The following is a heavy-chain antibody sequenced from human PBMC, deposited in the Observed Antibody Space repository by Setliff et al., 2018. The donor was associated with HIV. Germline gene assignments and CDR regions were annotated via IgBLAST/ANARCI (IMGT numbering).Heavy chain of an antibody. V-gene: IGHV4-59*01. J-gene: IGHJ6*03. Sequence: SLTCAVSGGSISTYYWSWIRQPPGKGLEWIGYIYYSGSTNYNPSLKSRVTISVDTSKNQFSLKLSSVTVADTAVYYCARAPSDYYYYYMDVWGKGTTVTVSS. CDR3: ARAPSDYYYYYMDV. CDR2: IYYSGST. CDR1: GGSISTYY.